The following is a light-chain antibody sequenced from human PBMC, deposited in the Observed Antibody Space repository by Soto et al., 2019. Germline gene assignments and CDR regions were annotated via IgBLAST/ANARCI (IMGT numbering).Light chain of an antibody. CDR3: QQLNSYPLT. CDR2: GAS. Sequence: IQLTQSPSSLSASVGDRVTITCRASQGISSYLAWYQQKPGKAPKLLIYGASTLRDVVPSRFSGSGSGTDFTLTISSLQPEDFAIYYWQQLNSYPLTFGGGTKVEIK. CDR1: QGISSY. V-gene: IGKV1-9*01. J-gene: IGKJ4*01.